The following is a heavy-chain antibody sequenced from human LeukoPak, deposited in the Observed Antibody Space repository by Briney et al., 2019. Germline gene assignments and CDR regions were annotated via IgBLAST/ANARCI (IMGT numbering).Heavy chain of an antibody. J-gene: IGHJ4*02. CDR1: GGSGSSGSYY. CDR3: ASGGPYYYGAGSYPH. D-gene: IGHD3-10*01. V-gene: IGHV4-61*01. Sequence: PSETLSLTCTVSGGSGSSGSYYWSWIRQPPGKGLELIGYIYYRGSTNYNPSLKSRVTISVDTSKNQFSLKLSSVTAADTAVYYCASGGPYYYGAGSYPHWGQGTLVTVSS. CDR2: IYYRGST.